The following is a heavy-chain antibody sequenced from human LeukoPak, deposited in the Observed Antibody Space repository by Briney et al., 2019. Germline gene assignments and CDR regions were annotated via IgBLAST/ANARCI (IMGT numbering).Heavy chain of an antibody. D-gene: IGHD1-26*01. CDR1: GFTLSTYA. J-gene: IGHJ4*02. CDR2: LSDTGGT. V-gene: IGHV3-23*01. CDR3: ARAYLGGSILSSPFDY. Sequence: RGSLRLSCAASGFTLSTYAISWVRHAPGEGLEWGSGLSDTGGTSYADSVKGRFTISRDNPTNTLYRRRNSLRPQDTPTYCCARAYLGGSILSSPFDYWGQGTLVTASS.